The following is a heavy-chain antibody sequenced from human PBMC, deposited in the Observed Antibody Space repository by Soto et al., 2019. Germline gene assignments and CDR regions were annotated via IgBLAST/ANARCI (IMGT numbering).Heavy chain of an antibody. CDR2: ISAYNGNS. D-gene: IGHD2-2*01. J-gene: IGHJ6*02. CDR1: AYTFTSYG. Sequence: QVQLVQSGAEVKKPGASVKVTCKASAYTFTSYGITWVRQAPGQGLEWVGWISAYNGNSNYAQKYEGRVTMTTDKPTSTAYIELSSLRSDDTAVYYCAGIADCSTTSCSFPSRFHERGYYYYYGLDVWGQGTTVTVSS. CDR3: AGIADCSTTSCSFPSRFHERGYYYYYGLDV. V-gene: IGHV1-18*04.